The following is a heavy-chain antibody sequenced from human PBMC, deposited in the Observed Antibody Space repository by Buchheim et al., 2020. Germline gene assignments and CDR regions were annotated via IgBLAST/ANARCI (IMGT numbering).Heavy chain of an antibody. CDR3: AREGGTSGTCGYFDI. CDR2: MSYDGYSK. CDR1: EFTFSNSI. D-gene: IGHD1-26*01. Sequence: LVESGGAVVQPGGSLRLSCSASEFTFSNSIIHWVRQAPGKGLEWVTAMSYDGYSKYYADSVMGRFTISRDSSKNALVVQMDSLRPEDTGVYYCAREGGTSGTCGYFDIWGRGTL. V-gene: IGHV3-30-3*01. J-gene: IGHJ2*01.